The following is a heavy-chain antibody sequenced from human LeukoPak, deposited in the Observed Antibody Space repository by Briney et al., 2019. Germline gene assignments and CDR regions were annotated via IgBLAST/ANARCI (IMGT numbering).Heavy chain of an antibody. CDR2: IYYSGST. J-gene: IGHJ4*02. Sequence: KPSETLSLTCTVSGGSISSYYWSWIRQPPGKGLEWIGFIYYSGSTNYNPSLQSRVTISLDTSKNQFSLRLSSVTAADTAVYYCAREKSPGRGQPFDYWGRGALVTVSS. CDR1: GGSISSYY. CDR3: AREKSPGRGQPFDY. D-gene: IGHD6-13*01. V-gene: IGHV4-59*01.